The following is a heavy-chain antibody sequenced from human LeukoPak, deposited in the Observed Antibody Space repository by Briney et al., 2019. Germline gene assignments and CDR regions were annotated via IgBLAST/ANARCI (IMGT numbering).Heavy chain of an antibody. Sequence: GGSLRLSCAGSGFTFSRYAISWVRQTPGKGLEWVSSIRGDSETIYYANSVKGRFTISRDNSKNTLYLQMNSLRAEDTAVYYCASLTGEFRGVRERWFDPWGQGTLVTVSS. D-gene: IGHD3-10*01. V-gene: IGHV3-23*01. J-gene: IGHJ5*02. CDR3: ASLTGEFRGVRERWFDP. CDR1: GFTFSRYA. CDR2: IRGDSETI.